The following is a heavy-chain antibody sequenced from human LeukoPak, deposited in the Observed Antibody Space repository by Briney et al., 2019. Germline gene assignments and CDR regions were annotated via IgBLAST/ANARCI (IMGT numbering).Heavy chain of an antibody. CDR1: GFTVSSNY. Sequence: GGSLRLSCAASGFTVSSNYMNWVRQAPGKGLEWVSVIYSGGSTYYADSVKDRFTISRDNSKNTLYIQMNSLRAEDTAVYYCASSGYYSPHNYFDYWGQGTLVTVSS. CDR3: ASSGYYSPHNYFDY. CDR2: IYSGGST. D-gene: IGHD3-22*01. J-gene: IGHJ4*02. V-gene: IGHV3-66*01.